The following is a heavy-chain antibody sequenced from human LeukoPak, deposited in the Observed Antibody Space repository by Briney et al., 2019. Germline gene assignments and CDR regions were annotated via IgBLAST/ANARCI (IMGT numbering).Heavy chain of an antibody. CDR3: ARDRWSGESDY. CDR1: GGSISSYY. Sequence: SSETLSLTCTVSGGSISSYYWSWIRQPAGKGLERIGRIYTSGSTNYNPSLKSRVTMSVDTSKNQFSLKLSSVTAADTAVYYCARDRWSGESDYWGQGTLVTVSS. J-gene: IGHJ4*02. V-gene: IGHV4-4*07. CDR2: IYTSGST. D-gene: IGHD4-23*01.